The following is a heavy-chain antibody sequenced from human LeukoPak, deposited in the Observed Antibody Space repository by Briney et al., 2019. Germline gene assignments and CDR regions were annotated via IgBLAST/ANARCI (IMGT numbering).Heavy chain of an antibody. D-gene: IGHD3-16*01. J-gene: IGHJ6*03. Sequence: ASVKVSCKASGGTFSSYAVNWVQQAPGQGLEWMGGIIPIFGTASYAQKFQGRVIITADESTSTAYMELSSLGSEDTALYYCARSGGHYYYYYSMDVWGKGTTVTVSS. CDR2: IIPIFGTA. V-gene: IGHV1-69*13. CDR1: GGTFSSYA. CDR3: ARSGGHYYYYYSMDV.